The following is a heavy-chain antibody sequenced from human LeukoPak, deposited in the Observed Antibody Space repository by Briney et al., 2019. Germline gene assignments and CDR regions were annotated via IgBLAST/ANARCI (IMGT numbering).Heavy chain of an antibody. CDR3: AKSMVSGSSHWYFEL. J-gene: IGHJ2*01. Sequence: PGGSLRLSCAASGFTFYDYTMHWVRQAPGKGLEWVSLISWDGGSTYYADSVKGRFTISRDNSKNSLYLQMNSLRTEDTALYYCAKSMVSGSSHWYFELWGRGTLITVSS. CDR2: ISWDGGST. V-gene: IGHV3-43*01. D-gene: IGHD3-10*01. CDR1: GFTFYDYT.